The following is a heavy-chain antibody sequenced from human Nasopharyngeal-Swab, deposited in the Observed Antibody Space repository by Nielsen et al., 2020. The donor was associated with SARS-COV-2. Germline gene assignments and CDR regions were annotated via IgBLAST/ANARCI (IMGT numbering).Heavy chain of an antibody. V-gene: IGHV4-59*13. J-gene: IGHJ3*02. Sequence: SETLSLTCTVSGGSISSYYWSWIRQPPGKGLEWIGYIYYSGSTNYNPSLKSRVTISVDTSKNQFSLKLSSVTAADTAVYYFARDPNSSGGVDAFDIWGQGTMVTVSS. D-gene: IGHD6-19*01. CDR2: IYYSGST. CDR1: GGSISSYY. CDR3: ARDPNSSGGVDAFDI.